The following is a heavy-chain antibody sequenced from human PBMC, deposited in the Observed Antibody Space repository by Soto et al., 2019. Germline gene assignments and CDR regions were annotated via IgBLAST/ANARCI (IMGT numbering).Heavy chain of an antibody. CDR1: GFTFSSYA. CDR2: ISGSGGST. Sequence: SLRLSCAASGFTFSSYAMSWVRQAPGKGLEWVSAISGSGGSTYYADSVKGRFTISRDNSKNTLYLQMNSLRAEDTAVYYCAKGPGMGYYYYGMDVWGQGTTVTVSS. D-gene: IGHD1-20*01. CDR3: AKGPGMGYYYYGMDV. V-gene: IGHV3-23*01. J-gene: IGHJ6*02.